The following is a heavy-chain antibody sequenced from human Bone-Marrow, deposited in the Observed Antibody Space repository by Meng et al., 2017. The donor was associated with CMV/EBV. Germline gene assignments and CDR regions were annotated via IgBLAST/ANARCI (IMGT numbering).Heavy chain of an antibody. CDR3: ARDYLRWLLSAFDY. CDR2: ISYDGSNK. D-gene: IGHD5-24*01. V-gene: IGHV3-30-3*01. Sequence: GGSLRLSCAASGFTFSSYEMNWVRQAPGKGLEWVAVISYDGSNKYYADSVKGRFTISRDNSKNTLYLQMNSLRAEDTAVYYCARDYLRWLLSAFDYWGQGTLVTVSS. J-gene: IGHJ4*02. CDR1: GFTFSSYE.